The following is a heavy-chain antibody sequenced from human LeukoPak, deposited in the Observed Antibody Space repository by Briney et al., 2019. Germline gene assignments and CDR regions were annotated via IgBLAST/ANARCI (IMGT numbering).Heavy chain of an antibody. CDR1: GGSISSYY. CDR3: ARDSLVVVPAASHYYYYGMDV. J-gene: IGHJ6*04. D-gene: IGHD2-2*01. CDR2: IYYSGST. V-gene: IGHV4-59*01. Sequence: SETLSLTCTVSGGSISSYYWSWLRQPPGKGLEWLGYIYYSGSTNYNPSLKSRVTISVDTSKNQFSLKLSSVTAADTAVYYCARDSLVVVPAASHYYYYGMDVWGKGTTVTVSS.